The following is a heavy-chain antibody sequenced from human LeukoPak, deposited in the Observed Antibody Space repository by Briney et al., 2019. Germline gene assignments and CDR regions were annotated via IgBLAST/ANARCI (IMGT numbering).Heavy chain of an antibody. CDR3: AREYESSGWYSKGSFDY. V-gene: IGHV4-4*02. D-gene: IGHD6-19*01. J-gene: IGHJ4*02. CDR2: IYHSGIT. Sequence: PSETLSLTCAVSSDSISSNNWWNWVRQPPGKGLEWIGEIYHSGITEYNPSLRSRVTISVDKSKNQSSLKLNSVTAADTAVYYCAREYESSGWYSKGSFDYWGQGILVTVSS. CDR1: SDSISSNNW.